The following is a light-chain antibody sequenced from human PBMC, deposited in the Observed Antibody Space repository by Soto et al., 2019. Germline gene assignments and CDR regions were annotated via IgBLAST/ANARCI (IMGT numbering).Light chain of an antibody. CDR3: QQYNNWPPSIT. J-gene: IGKJ5*01. V-gene: IGKV3-15*01. CDR2: GAS. CDR1: QSVSSN. Sequence: EIVVTQSPPPMSVSPGERATLSCRASQSVSSNLAWYQQKPGQAPRLLIYGASTRATGIPARFSGSGSGTEFTLTISSLQSEDFAVYYCQQYNNWPPSITFGQGTRLEIK.